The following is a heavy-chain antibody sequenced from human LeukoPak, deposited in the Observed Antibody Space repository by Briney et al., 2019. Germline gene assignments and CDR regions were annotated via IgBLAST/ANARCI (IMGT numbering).Heavy chain of an antibody. CDR2: IYYSGNT. CDR3: ARDGGYFDY. CDR1: GGSMSSYY. Sequence: SETLSLTCTVSGGSMSSYYWSWIRQPPGKGLEWIGYIYYSGNTNYNPSLKSRVTISVDTSKNQFSLKLSSVTAADTAVYYCARDGGYFDYWGQGTLVTVSS. V-gene: IGHV4-59*01. J-gene: IGHJ4*02.